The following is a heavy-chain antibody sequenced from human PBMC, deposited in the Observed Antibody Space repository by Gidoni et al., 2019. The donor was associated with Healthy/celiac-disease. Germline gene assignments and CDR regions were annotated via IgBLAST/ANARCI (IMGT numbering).Heavy chain of an antibody. CDR3: ARRYWSGGSCYSHNWFDP. J-gene: IGHJ5*02. Sequence: EVQLVQSGAEVKKPGESLKISCKGFGYSFTSYWIGWVRQMPGKGLEWMGILYPGDCYTRYSPSFQGQVTISADKSISTAYLQWSSLKAADTAMYYCARRYWSGGSCYSHNWFDPWGQGTLVTVSS. D-gene: IGHD2-15*01. V-gene: IGHV5-51*01. CDR2: LYPGDCYT. CDR1: GYSFTSYW.